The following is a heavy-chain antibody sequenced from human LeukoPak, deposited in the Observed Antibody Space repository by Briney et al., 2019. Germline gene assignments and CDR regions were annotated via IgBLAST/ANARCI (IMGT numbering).Heavy chain of an antibody. CDR1: GFTFSSYG. CDR2: MSGSGETT. J-gene: IGHJ4*02. V-gene: IGHV3-23*01. CDR3: AKTHGYFDQ. Sequence: GGSLRLSCAASGFTFSSYGMTWLRQTPAKGLEWVSAMSGSGETTYYSDSVKGRFTISRDNSKNTLFLQMNSLRVEDAAMYYCAKTHGYFDQWGQGTLVAVSS. D-gene: IGHD3-22*01.